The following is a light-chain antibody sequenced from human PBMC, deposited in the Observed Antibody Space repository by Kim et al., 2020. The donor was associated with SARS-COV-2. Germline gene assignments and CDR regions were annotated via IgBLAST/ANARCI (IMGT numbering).Light chain of an antibody. Sequence: GKTVTISCTRSSGSIASHYVQWYQQRPGSAPTTVIYEDNQRPSGVPDRFSGSIDSSSNSASLTISGLKTEDEADYYCQSYDSSSVVFGGGTQLTVL. CDR1: SGSIASHY. J-gene: IGLJ2*01. CDR2: EDN. V-gene: IGLV6-57*03. CDR3: QSYDSSSVV.